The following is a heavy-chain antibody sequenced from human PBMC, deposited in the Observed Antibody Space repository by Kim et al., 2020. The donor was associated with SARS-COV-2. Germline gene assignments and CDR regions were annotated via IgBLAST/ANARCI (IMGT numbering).Heavy chain of an antibody. V-gene: IGHV1-18*01. CDR2: ISAYNGNT. CDR3: ARGPSMVRGVTEYYYGMDV. Sequence: ASVKVSCKASGYTFTSYGISWVRQAPGQGLEWMGWISAYNGNTNYAQKLQGRVTMTTDTSTSTAYMELRSLRSDDTAVYYCARGPSMVRGVTEYYYGMDVWGQGTTVTVSS. D-gene: IGHD3-10*01. CDR1: GYTFTSYG. J-gene: IGHJ6*02.